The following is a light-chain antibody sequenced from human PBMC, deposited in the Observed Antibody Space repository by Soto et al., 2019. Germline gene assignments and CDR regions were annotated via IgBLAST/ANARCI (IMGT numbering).Light chain of an antibody. CDR3: HQRSNWHI. CDR1: QSVSSY. V-gene: IGKV3-11*01. CDR2: DAS. J-gene: IGKJ4*01. Sequence: EIVLTQSPATLSLSQGERATLSCRASQSVSSYLAWYQQKPGQAPRLLIYDASNRATDIPARFSGSGSGTDSTITISLLESEDVAVYYGHQRSNWHIFGGGTMVEIK.